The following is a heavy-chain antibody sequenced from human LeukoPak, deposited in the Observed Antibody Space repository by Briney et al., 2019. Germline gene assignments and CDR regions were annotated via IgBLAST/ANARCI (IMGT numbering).Heavy chain of an antibody. V-gene: IGHV4-38-2*01. CDR3: VRSPRWFFDL. CDR1: GYSISSGYF. J-gene: IGHJ2*01. CDR2: IYHVGNT. Sequence: PSETLSLTCDVSGYSISSGYFWGWIRQPPGKGLEWIGSIYHVGNTYQNPSLKSRVTISRDTSKNQFSLKLTSVTTADTAVYYCVRSPRWFFDLWGRGTLVTVSS.